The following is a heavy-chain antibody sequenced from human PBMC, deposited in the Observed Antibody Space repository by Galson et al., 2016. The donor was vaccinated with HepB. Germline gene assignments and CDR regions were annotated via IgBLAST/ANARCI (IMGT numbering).Heavy chain of an antibody. CDR1: GFTFSTSY. Sequence: LRLSCAASGFTFSTSYMHWVRQAPGEGLEWVAIIWSDGSGDYADSVRGRFTISRDSSKSTLYLQMNSLRVDDTAVYYCVREGGCDSCQSGGFDSWGQGTLVTVSS. CDR3: VREGGCDSCQSGGFDS. J-gene: IGHJ5*01. V-gene: IGHV3-33*01. D-gene: IGHD2-2*01. CDR2: IWSDGSG.